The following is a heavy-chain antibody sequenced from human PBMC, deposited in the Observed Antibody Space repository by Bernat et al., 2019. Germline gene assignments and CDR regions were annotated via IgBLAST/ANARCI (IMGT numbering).Heavy chain of an antibody. CDR2: ISWNSSSI. Sequence: EVQLVESVGGLVQPGRSLRLSCAASGFAFDDYAMHWVRQAPCKGLEWVPGISWNSSSIDYADSVKGGFTIAINTAKNSLYLQMNSLRGEDTALYYCGKEHHLSSGCPCDYWGQGILVTVSS. CDR3: GKEHHLSSGCPCDY. CDR1: GFAFDDYA. D-gene: IGHD1-26*01. V-gene: IGHV3-9*01. J-gene: IGHJ4*02.